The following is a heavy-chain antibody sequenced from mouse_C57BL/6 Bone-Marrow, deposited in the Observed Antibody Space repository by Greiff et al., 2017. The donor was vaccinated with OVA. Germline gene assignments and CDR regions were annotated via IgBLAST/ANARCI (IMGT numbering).Heavy chain of an antibody. V-gene: IGHV5-6*01. D-gene: IGHD1-1*01. CDR1: GFTFSSYG. Sequence: EVMLVESGGDSVKPGGSLKLSCAASGFTFSSYGMSWVRQTPDKRLEWVATISSGGSYTYYPDSVKGRFTISRDNAKNTLYLQMSSLKSEDTAMYYCARQHGRYFDVWGTGTTVTVSS. CDR3: ARQHGRYFDV. CDR2: ISSGGSYT. J-gene: IGHJ1*03.